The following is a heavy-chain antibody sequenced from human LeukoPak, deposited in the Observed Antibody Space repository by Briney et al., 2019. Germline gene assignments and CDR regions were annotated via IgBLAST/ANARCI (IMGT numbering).Heavy chain of an antibody. Sequence: ESGPTLVNPTQTLTLTCTFSGFSLSTSGVGVGWIRQPPGKALEWLALIYWNDDKRYSPSLKSRLTITKDTSKNQVALTMTNMDPVDTATYYCAHIHMATITLDYWGQGTLVTVSS. J-gene: IGHJ4*02. CDR3: AHIHMATITLDY. D-gene: IGHD5-24*01. CDR1: GFSLSTSGVG. CDR2: IYWNDDK. V-gene: IGHV2-5*01.